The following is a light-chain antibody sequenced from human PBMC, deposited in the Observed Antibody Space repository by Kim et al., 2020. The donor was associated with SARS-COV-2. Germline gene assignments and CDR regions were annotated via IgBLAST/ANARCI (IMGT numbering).Light chain of an antibody. CDR1: QAIGTKS. Sequence: SPGEASILPCRARQAIGTKSLAWYQQKPGQAPRLLIYGASNRATGTPDRFSGSGSGTDYTLTINRLEPEDFSMYYCQQYGYSPQTFGQGTKVDIK. CDR3: QQYGYSPQT. CDR2: GAS. V-gene: IGKV3-20*01. J-gene: IGKJ1*01.